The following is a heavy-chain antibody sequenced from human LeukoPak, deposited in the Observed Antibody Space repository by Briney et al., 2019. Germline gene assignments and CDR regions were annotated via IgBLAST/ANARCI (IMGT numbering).Heavy chain of an antibody. D-gene: IGHD3-22*01. CDR2: IYYSGST. Sequence: SETLSLTCTVSGGSISSYYWSWIRQPPGKGLEWIGYIYYSGSTNYNPSLKSRVTISVDTSKNQFSLKLSSVTAADTAVYYCARAPEYYYDSSGYYYYYYGMDVWGQGTTVSVSS. V-gene: IGHV4-59*01. CDR1: GGSISSYY. CDR3: ARAPEYYYDSSGYYYYYYGMDV. J-gene: IGHJ6*02.